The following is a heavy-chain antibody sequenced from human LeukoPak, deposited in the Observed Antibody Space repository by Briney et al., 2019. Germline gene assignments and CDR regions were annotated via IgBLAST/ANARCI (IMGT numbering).Heavy chain of an antibody. CDR3: ARDSMKDVFDI. CDR1: GFTFSSYS. J-gene: IGHJ3*02. V-gene: IGHV3-21*01. CDR2: ISSSSSYI. Sequence: GGSLRLSCAASGFTFSSYSMNWVRQAPGKGLEWVSSISSSSSYIYYADSVKGRFTISRDNAKNSLYLQMNSLRAEDTAVYYCARDSMKDVFDIWGQGTMVTVSS.